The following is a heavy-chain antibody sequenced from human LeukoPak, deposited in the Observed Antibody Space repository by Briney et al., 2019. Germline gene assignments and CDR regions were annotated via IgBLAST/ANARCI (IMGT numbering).Heavy chain of an antibody. CDR2: ISSSGSTI. J-gene: IGHJ4*02. CDR1: GFTFSSYG. Sequence: GGSLRLSCAASGFTFSSYGMHWVRQAPGKGLEWVSYISSSGSTIYYADSVKGRFTISRDNAKNSLHLQMNSLRAEDTAVYYCARDSGYYDSSGYSNFDYWGQGTLVTVSS. CDR3: ARDSGYYDSSGYSNFDY. V-gene: IGHV3-48*04. D-gene: IGHD3-22*01.